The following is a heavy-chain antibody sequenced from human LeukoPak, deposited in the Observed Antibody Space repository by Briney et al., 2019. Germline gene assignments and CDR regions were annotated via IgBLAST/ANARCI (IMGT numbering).Heavy chain of an antibody. CDR3: ARSFGVVYFDY. Sequence: PSETLSLTCTVSGGSISSYYWSWIRQPPGKGLEWIGYIYYSGSTNYNPSLKSRVTISVDTSKNQFSLKLSSVTAADTAVYYCARSFGVVYFDYWGQGTLVTVSS. D-gene: IGHD3-3*01. CDR1: GGSISSYY. CDR2: IYYSGST. J-gene: IGHJ4*02. V-gene: IGHV4-59*01.